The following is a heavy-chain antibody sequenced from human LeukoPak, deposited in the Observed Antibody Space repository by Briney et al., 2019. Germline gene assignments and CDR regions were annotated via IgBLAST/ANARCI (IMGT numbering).Heavy chain of an antibody. J-gene: IGHJ4*02. Sequence: AASVKVSCKAAGYPFISFGISWVRQAPGQGLEWMGWISAYNGKTEFAQRFQDRVTMTTDTSTTTAYMELRSLRSDDTAMYYCARGPHERSGYPDDWGQGTLVTVSS. CDR3: ARGPHERSGYPDD. CDR1: GYPFISFG. V-gene: IGHV1-18*01. D-gene: IGHD3-22*01. CDR2: ISAYNGKT.